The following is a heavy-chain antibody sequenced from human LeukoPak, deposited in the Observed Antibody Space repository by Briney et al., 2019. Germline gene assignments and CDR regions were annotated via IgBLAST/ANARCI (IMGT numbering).Heavy chain of an antibody. CDR1: GYTFTGYY. Sequence: ASVKVSCKASGYTFTGYYMHWVRQAPGQGLEWMGRINPNSGGTNYAQKFQGGVTMTRDTSISTAYMEPSRLRSDDTAVYYCARDLVDTAIGEASNWFDPWGQGTLVTVSS. CDR3: ARDLVDTAIGEASNWFDP. V-gene: IGHV1-2*06. CDR2: INPNSGGT. J-gene: IGHJ5*02. D-gene: IGHD5-18*01.